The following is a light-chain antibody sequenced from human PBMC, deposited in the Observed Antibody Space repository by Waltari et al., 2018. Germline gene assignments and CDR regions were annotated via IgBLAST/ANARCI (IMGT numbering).Light chain of an antibody. CDR1: QSVSSSY. CDR2: GTS. Sequence: EVVVTQSPGTLSLSPGERATLSCRASQSVSSSYLAWYQQKPGQAPRLLSFGTSSRATGIPDRFSGSGSGADFTLTISGLEPEDFAVYYCHQYGDSPGMFGQGTQVEIK. V-gene: IGKV3-20*01. CDR3: HQYGDSPGM. J-gene: IGKJ1*01.